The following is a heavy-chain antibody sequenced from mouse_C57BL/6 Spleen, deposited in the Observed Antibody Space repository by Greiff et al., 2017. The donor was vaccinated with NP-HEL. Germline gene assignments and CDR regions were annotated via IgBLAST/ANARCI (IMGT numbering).Heavy chain of an antibody. CDR2: IRNKANGYTT. CDR1: GFTFTDYY. CDR3: ARCEWGVYAMDF. J-gene: IGHJ4*01. V-gene: IGHV7-3*01. Sequence: EVKVVESGGGLVQPGGSLSLSCAASGFTFTDYYMSWVRQPPGKALEWLGFIRNKANGYTTKYSSSVKARFTIARDNSQSSIYLQMNALRAEDSATYYCARCEWGVYAMDFWGKGTSVTVSS.